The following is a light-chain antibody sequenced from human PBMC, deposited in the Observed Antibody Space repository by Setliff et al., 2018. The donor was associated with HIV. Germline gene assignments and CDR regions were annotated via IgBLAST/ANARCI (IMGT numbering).Light chain of an antibody. CDR2: AVT. J-gene: IGLJ2*01. Sequence: QSVLTQPASLSGSPGQSITISCTGTTSDIGGYNFVSWYQQHPGKAPKRLIYAVTKRPSGVSARFSASKSGNTASLTISGLQDEDEADYYCNSYTSRSTFIFGGGTKVTVL. CDR3: NSYTSRSTFI. V-gene: IGLV2-14*03. CDR1: TSDIGGYNF.